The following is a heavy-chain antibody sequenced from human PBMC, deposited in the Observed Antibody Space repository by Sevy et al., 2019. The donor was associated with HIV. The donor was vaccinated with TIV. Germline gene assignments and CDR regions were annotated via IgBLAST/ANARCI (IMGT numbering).Heavy chain of an antibody. Sequence: GGTLRLSCAASGFSVSTHAMHWVRQAPGKGLEWVALISYDGSSKYYADSVKGRLTTSEDNSTNTLYLQMSSLGPDDTAVYYCTGDAGYSTGWYPSDYWGQGTLVTVSS. CDR2: ISYDGSSK. CDR1: GFSVSTHA. J-gene: IGHJ4*02. D-gene: IGHD6-19*01. V-gene: IGHV3-30-3*01. CDR3: TGDAGYSTGWYPSDY.